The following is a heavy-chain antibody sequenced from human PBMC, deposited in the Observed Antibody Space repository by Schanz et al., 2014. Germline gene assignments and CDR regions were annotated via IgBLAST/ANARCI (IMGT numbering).Heavy chain of an antibody. D-gene: IGHD5-12*01. CDR1: GFTVSNSY. CDR3: AKELNRRGGQTNFYYYYGMDV. CDR2: IYSSGST. J-gene: IGHJ6*02. Sequence: DVQLVDSGGGLVQPGGSLRLSCAASGFTVSNSYIHWVRQAPGKGLEWVSTIYSSGSTYYADSVRGRFTISRDNSQNTLDLQMNTLRTEDTAVYYCAKELNRRGGQTNFYYYYGMDVWGQGTTVTVSS. V-gene: IGHV3-66*03.